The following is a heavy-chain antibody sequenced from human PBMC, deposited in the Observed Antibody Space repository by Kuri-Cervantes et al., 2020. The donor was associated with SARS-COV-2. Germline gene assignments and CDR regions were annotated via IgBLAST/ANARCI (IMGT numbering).Heavy chain of an antibody. V-gene: IGHV4-34*01. CDR1: SGFFSDYY. J-gene: IGHJ5*02. CDR2: INHSGST. CDR3: AGEYQHWFDP. D-gene: IGHD2-2*01. Sequence: SETLSLTCAGYSGFFSDYYWSWIRQTPEMGLEWIGEINHSGSTNYNPSLRSRVTMSVDTSKNQFSLKLSSVTAADTAVYYCAGEYQHWFDPWGQGTLVTVSS.